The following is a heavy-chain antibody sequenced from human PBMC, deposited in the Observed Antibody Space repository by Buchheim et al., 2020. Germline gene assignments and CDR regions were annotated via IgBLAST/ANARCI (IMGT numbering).Heavy chain of an antibody. V-gene: IGHV4-34*01. CDR2: INHSGST. D-gene: IGHD3-9*01. Sequence: QVQLQQWGAGLLKPSETLSLTCAVYGGSFSGYYWSWIRQPPGKGLEWIGEINHSGSTNYNPSLKSRVTISVDTSKNQFSLKLSSVTAADTAVYYCARDRHLTWAYYYYGMDVWGQGTT. CDR3: ARDRHLTWAYYYYGMDV. J-gene: IGHJ6*02. CDR1: GGSFSGYY.